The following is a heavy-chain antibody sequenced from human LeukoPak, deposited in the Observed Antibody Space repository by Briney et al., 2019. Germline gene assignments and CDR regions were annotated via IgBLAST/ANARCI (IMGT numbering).Heavy chain of an antibody. CDR2: IYYSGNT. Sequence: KTSETLSLTCTVSSGSISPYYWSWIRQPPGKGLEWIGYIYYSGNTNYNPSLKSRVTISVDTSKNQFSLKLSSVTAADTAVYYCAREGTTDWFDPWGQGTLVTVSS. J-gene: IGHJ5*02. CDR1: SGSISPYY. CDR3: AREGTTDWFDP. V-gene: IGHV4-59*01. D-gene: IGHD2/OR15-2a*01.